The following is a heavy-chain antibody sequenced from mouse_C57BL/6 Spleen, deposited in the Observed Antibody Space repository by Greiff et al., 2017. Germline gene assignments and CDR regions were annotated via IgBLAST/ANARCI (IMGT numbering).Heavy chain of an antibody. D-gene: IGHD2-2*01. CDR1: GYTFTDYY. J-gene: IGHJ3*01. CDR2: INPNNGGT. Sequence: VQLKQSGPELVKPGASVKISCKASGYTFTDYYMNWVKQSHGKSLEWIGDINPNNGGTSYNQKFKGKATLTVDKSSSTAYMELRSLTSEDSAVYYCARKGVYGYGAWFAYWGQGTLVTVSA. CDR3: ARKGVYGYGAWFAY. V-gene: IGHV1-26*01.